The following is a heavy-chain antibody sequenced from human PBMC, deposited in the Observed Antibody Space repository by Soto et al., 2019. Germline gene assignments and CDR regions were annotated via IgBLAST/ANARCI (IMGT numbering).Heavy chain of an antibody. CDR1: GDTFNNYA. Sequence: SVKVSCKASGDTFNNYAISWVRQAPGQGLEWVGGIIPNVDAANSAQKFQGRVTITADESTSTAYMELSRLRSEDTAVYYCAKGSYYDASSSFHTPGMYYRYFGLDVWGQGTRVTVSS. J-gene: IGHJ6*02. V-gene: IGHV1-69*13. CDR3: AKGSYYDASSSFHTPGMYYRYFGLDV. D-gene: IGHD3-22*01. CDR2: IIPNVDAA.